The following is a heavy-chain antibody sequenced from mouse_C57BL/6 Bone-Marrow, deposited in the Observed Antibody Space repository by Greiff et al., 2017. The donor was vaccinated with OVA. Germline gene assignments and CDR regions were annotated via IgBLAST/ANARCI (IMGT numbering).Heavy chain of an antibody. CDR1: GFNIKDDY. V-gene: IGHV14-4*01. D-gene: IGHD2-5*01. CDR2: IDPENGDT. CDR3: TTVYYSNYYAMDY. J-gene: IGHJ4*01. Sequence: EVKLQQSGAELVRPGASVKLSCTASGFNIKDDYMHWVKQRPEQGLEWIGWIDPENGDTEYASKFQGKATITADTSSNTAYLQLSSLTSEDTAVYYCTTVYYSNYYAMDYWGQGTSVTVSS.